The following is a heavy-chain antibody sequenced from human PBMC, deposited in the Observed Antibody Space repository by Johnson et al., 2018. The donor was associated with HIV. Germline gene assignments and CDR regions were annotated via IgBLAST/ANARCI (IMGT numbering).Heavy chain of an antibody. CDR1: GFTFSAYY. Sequence: QMLLVESGGGVVQPGRSLRLSCAASGFTFSAYYMSWIRQAPGEGLECLAYISSSGSSVYYTDSVKGRFTISRDNSKNTLYLQMNSLRAEDTAVYYCAKSGGHCIGGMCYDAFDIWGQGTMVTVSS. CDR3: AKSGGHCIGGMCYDAFDI. V-gene: IGHV3-11*04. J-gene: IGHJ3*02. CDR2: ISSSGSSV. D-gene: IGHD2-15*01.